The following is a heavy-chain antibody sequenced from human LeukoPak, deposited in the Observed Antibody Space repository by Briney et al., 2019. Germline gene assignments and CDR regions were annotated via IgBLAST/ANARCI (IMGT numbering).Heavy chain of an antibody. V-gene: IGHV3-30-3*01. CDR2: LSYDARDI. J-gene: IGHJ4*02. CDR1: GFTFSTSA. CDR3: ARDPSGSSSWVRFDY. Sequence: PGGSLRLSCAASGFTFSTSAMHWVRQAPGKGLEWVAVLSYDARDIHYADSVRGRFTISRDNSKNTLYLQMNSLRVEDTAVYYCARDPSGSSSWVRFDYWGQGTLVTVSS. D-gene: IGHD6-13*01.